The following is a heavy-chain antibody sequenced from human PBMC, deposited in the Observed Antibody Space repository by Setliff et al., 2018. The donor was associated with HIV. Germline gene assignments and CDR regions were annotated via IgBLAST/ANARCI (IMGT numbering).Heavy chain of an antibody. CDR3: ARGMIVATITNFYYYMDV. CDR1: GGSISSYY. D-gene: IGHD5-12*01. J-gene: IGHJ6*03. V-gene: IGHV4-4*07. CDR2: IYSSGST. Sequence: SETLSLTCTVSGGSISSYYWSWIRQPAGKGLEWIGRIYSSGSTNYNPSLKSRVTMSVDTSNNQFSLKLSSVTAADTAAYYCARGMIVATITNFYYYMDVWGKGTTVTSP.